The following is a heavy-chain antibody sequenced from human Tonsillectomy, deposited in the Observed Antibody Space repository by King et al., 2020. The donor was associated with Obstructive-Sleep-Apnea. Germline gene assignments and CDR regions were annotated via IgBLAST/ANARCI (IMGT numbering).Heavy chain of an antibody. CDR3: GHRLRFGDAFLYFDY. CDR2: IYWDDDK. D-gene: IGHD3-10*01. CDR1: GFSLSTSEVG. Sequence: QITLKESGPTLVKPTQTLTLTCTFSGFSLSTSEVGVGWIRQPPGKALEWLALIYWDDDKRYSPSLKSRLTITKDTSKNQVVLTITNMDPVDTATYYYGHRLRFGDAFLYFDYWGQGTLVTVSS. V-gene: IGHV2-5*02. J-gene: IGHJ4*02.